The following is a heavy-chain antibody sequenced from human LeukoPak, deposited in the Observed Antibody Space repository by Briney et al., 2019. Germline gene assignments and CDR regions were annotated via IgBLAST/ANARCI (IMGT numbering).Heavy chain of an antibody. V-gene: IGHV3-7*01. Sequence: PGGSLRLSCAASGFTFSSYWMSWVRQAPGKGLEWVANIKQDGSEKYYVDSVKGRFTISRDNAKNSLYLQMNSLRAEDTAVYYCARWRPSSSSWVFDYWGQGTLVTVSS. D-gene: IGHD6-13*01. J-gene: IGHJ4*02. CDR2: IKQDGSEK. CDR3: ARWRPSSSSWVFDY. CDR1: GFTFSSYW.